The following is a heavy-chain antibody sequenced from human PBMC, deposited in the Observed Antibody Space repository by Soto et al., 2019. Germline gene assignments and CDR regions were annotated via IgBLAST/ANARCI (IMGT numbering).Heavy chain of an antibody. V-gene: IGHV1-18*01. Sequence: ASVKVSCKASGYTFTSYGISWVRQAPGQGLEWMGWISAYNGNTNYAQKLQGRVTMTTDTSTSTAYMELRSLRSDDTAVYYCARRTTMVRGVINYGTDVWGQGTTVTVSS. J-gene: IGHJ6*02. D-gene: IGHD3-10*01. CDR1: GYTFTSYG. CDR2: ISAYNGNT. CDR3: ARRTTMVRGVINYGTDV.